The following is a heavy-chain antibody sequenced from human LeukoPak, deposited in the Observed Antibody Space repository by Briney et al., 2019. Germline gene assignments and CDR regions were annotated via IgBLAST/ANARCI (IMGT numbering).Heavy chain of an antibody. V-gene: IGHV3-48*03. CDR2: ISSSGSTI. CDR1: GFTFSSYE. CDR3: ARDYYDSSGYILYFDY. J-gene: IGHJ4*02. D-gene: IGHD3-22*01. Sequence: GGSLRLSCAASGFTFSSYEMNWVRQAPGKGLDWVSYISSSGSTIYYADSVKGRFTISRDNAKNSLNLQMNSLRAEDTAVYYRARDYYDSSGYILYFDYWGQGTLVTVSS.